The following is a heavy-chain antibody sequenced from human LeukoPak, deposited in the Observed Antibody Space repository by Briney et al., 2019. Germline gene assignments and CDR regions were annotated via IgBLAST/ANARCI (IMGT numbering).Heavy chain of an antibody. J-gene: IGHJ4*02. D-gene: IGHD3-10*01. V-gene: IGHV3-23*01. CDR3: AKLWFGELFFPPV. CDR1: GFTFSSYG. Sequence: PGGSLRLSCAASGFTFSSYGMSWVRQAPGKGLEWVSAISGSGGSTYYADSVKGRFTISRDNSKNTLYLQINSLRAEDTAVYYCAKLWFGELFFPPVWGQGTLVTVSS. CDR2: ISGSGGST.